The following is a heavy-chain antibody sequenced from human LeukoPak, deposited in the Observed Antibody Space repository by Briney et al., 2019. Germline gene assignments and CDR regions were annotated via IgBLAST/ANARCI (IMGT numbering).Heavy chain of an antibody. V-gene: IGHV4-34*01. CDR2: INHSGST. CDR3: ARGRGQQNDY. D-gene: IGHD6-13*01. Sequence: PSETLSLTCAVYGGSFSGYYWSWIRQPPGKGLEWIGEINHSGSTNYNPSLKSRVTISVDTSKNQFSLRLSSVTAADTAVYYCARGRGQQNDYWGQGTLVTVSS. CDR1: GGSFSGYY. J-gene: IGHJ4*02.